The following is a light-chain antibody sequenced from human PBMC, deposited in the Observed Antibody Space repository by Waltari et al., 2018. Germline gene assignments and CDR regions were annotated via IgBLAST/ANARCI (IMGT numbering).Light chain of an antibody. CDR2: KDI. CDR3: QSTDSSGTYVV. V-gene: IGLV3-25*02. CDR1: VLPNQF. J-gene: IGLJ2*01. Sequence: YELTQPPSVSVSPGQTARITCSGHVLPNQFGFWYQQKPGQAPVLVIFKDIERPSGIPERVSGSRSGTTVTLTITGAQAEDEADYYCQSTDSSGTYVVFGGGTKLTVL.